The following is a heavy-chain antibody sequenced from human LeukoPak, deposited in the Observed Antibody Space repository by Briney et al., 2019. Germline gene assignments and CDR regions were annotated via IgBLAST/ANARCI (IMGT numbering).Heavy chain of an antibody. V-gene: IGHV1-8*02. CDR2: MNPNSGNT. CDR3: ARQEAPYYDFWSGYSNWFDP. D-gene: IGHD3-3*01. CDR1: GGTFSSYD. J-gene: IGHJ5*02. Sequence: ASVKVSCKASGGTFSSYDINWVRQATGQGLEWMGWMNPNSGNTGYAQKFQGRVTMTRNTSISTAYMELSSLRSEDTAVYYCARQEAPYYDFWSGYSNWFDPWGQGTLVTVSS.